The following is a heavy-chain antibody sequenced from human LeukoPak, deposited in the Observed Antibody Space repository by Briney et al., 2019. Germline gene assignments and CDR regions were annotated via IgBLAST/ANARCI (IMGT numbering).Heavy chain of an antibody. CDR3: ARDQIQLWLGNYYYYGMDV. D-gene: IGHD5-18*01. Sequence: GGSLRLSCAASGFTSSSYSMSWVRQAPGKGLEWVSSISSSSSYIYYADSVKGRFTISRDNAKNSLYLQMNSLRAEDTAVYYCARDQIQLWLGNYYYYGMDVWGQGTTVTVSS. V-gene: IGHV3-21*01. J-gene: IGHJ6*02. CDR1: GFTSSSYS. CDR2: ISSSSSYI.